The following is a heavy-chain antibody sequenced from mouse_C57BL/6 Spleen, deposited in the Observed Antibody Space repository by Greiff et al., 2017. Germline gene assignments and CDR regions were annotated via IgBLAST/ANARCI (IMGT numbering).Heavy chain of an antibody. CDR1: GYAFTNYL. CDR2: INPGSGGT. V-gene: IGHV1-54*01. CDR3: ARDVRGYFDY. J-gene: IGHJ2*01. D-gene: IGHD3-3*01. Sequence: QVQLKQSGADLVRPGTSVKVSCKASGYAFTNYLIEWVKQRPGQGLEWIGVINPGSGGTNYNEKFKGKATLTADKSSSTAYMQLSSLTSEDSAVYFCARDVRGYFDYWGQGTTLTVSS.